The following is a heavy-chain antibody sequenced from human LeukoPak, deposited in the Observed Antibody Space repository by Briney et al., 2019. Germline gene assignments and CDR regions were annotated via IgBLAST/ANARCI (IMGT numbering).Heavy chain of an antibody. V-gene: IGHV3-23*01. CDR2: VTGSGGST. CDR3: TFYGDELRDAFDI. CDR1: GFTFSSSA. D-gene: IGHD4-17*01. Sequence: GGSLRLSCVVSGFTFSSSAMSWVRQAPGKGLEWVSAVTGSGGSTYYTDSVKGRFTISRDNSKNTLYLQMNSLRAEDTAVYYCTFYGDELRDAFDIWGQGTMVTVSS. J-gene: IGHJ3*02.